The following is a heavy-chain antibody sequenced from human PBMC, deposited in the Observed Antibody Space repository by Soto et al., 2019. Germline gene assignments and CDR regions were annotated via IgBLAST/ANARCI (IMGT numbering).Heavy chain of an antibody. V-gene: IGHV1-69*13. CDR2: IIPIFGTA. CDR1: GGTFSSYA. D-gene: IGHD3-16*01. Sequence: ASVKVSCKASGGTFSSYAISWVRQAPGQGLEWMGGIIPIFGTANYAQKFRGRVTITADESTSTAYMELSSLRSEDTAVYYCAREGGEKVWADYYYGMDVWGQGTTVTVSS. J-gene: IGHJ6*02. CDR3: AREGGEKVWADYYYGMDV.